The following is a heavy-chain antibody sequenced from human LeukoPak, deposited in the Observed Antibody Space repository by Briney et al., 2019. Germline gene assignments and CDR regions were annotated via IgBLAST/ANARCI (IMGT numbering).Heavy chain of an antibody. Sequence: GGSLRLSCATSGFTFSRLGMQWVRQAPGKGLECVAVIHNDGTMGQYADSVKGRFTISKDFSRNTLHLQMHSLRDDVTAVYYCAKEGDEFRGYLDVWGKGTTVTVSS. CDR3: AKEGDEFRGYLDV. CDR1: GFTFSRLG. CDR2: IHNDGTMG. D-gene: IGHD5-12*01. V-gene: IGHV3-30*02. J-gene: IGHJ6*04.